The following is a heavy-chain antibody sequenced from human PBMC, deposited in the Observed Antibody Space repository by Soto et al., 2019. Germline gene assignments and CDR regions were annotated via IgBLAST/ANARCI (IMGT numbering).Heavy chain of an antibody. D-gene: IGHD2-15*01. CDR3: ARAPPYCSGGSCYFLGHYGMGV. J-gene: IGHJ6*02. Sequence: QVQLVQSGAEVKKPGASVKVSCKASGYTFTSYYMHWVRQAPGQGLEWMGIIKPSGGSTSYAQKFQGLVTMTRDTSTSTVYMELRSLRYEDTAVYYCARAPPYCSGGSCYFLGHYGMGVWGQGTTVTVSS. V-gene: IGHV1-46*01. CDR1: GYTFTSYY. CDR2: IKPSGGST.